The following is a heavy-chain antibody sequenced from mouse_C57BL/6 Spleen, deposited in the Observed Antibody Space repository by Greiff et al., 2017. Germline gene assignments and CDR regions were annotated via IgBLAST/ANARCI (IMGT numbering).Heavy chain of an antibody. CDR3: ARDARSYFDY. CDR2: IYPSDSET. J-gene: IGHJ2*01. Sequence: QVQLQQPGAELVRPGSSVKLSCKASGYTFTSYWMDWVKQRPGQGLEWIGNIYPSDSETHYNQKFKDKATLTVDKSSSTAYMQLSSLTSEDSAVYYWARDARSYFDYWGQGTTLTVSS. V-gene: IGHV1-61*01. CDR1: GYTFTSYW.